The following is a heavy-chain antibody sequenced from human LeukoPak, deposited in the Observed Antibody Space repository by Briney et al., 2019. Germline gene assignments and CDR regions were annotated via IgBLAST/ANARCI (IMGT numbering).Heavy chain of an antibody. Sequence: GGSLRLSCAASGFTFSTYSMNWVRQAPGKGLEWVSAISGSSDYIYYADSVKGRFTISRDNAKNSLFLQMNSLRAEDTAVYYCARDSHYYYMDVWGKGTTVTVSS. CDR1: GFTFSTYS. J-gene: IGHJ6*03. CDR3: ARDSHYYYMDV. V-gene: IGHV3-21*01. CDR2: ISGSSDYI.